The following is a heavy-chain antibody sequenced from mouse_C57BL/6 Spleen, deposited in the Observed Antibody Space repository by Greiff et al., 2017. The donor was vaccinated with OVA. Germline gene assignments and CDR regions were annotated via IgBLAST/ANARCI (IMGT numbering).Heavy chain of an antibody. CDR2: IYPGDGDT. CDR1: GYAFSSYW. V-gene: IGHV1-80*01. D-gene: IGHD2-1*01. Sequence: QVQLQQSGAELVKPGASVKISCKASGYAFSSYWMNWVKQRPGKGLEWIGQIYPGDGDTNYNGKFKGKATLTADKSSSTAYMQLSSLTSEDSAVYFCARGHYGNYFDYWGQGTTLTVSS. J-gene: IGHJ2*01. CDR3: ARGHYGNYFDY.